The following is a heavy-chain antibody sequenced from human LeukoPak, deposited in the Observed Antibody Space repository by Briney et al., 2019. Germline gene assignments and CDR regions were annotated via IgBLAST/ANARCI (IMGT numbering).Heavy chain of an antibody. CDR2: INGDGRNI. V-gene: IGHV3-74*01. J-gene: IGHJ6*02. Sequence: GGSLRLSCVASGFTFSSYWMHWVRQDPRKGLVWVSRINGDGRNINYADSVRGRFTISRDNAKNTLYLQMNTLRVEDTAVYYCTRDLMDYDASTGLHHYYMDVWGQGTTVTVSS. CDR3: TRDLMDYDASTGLHHYYMDV. CDR1: GFTFSSYW. D-gene: IGHD3-9*01.